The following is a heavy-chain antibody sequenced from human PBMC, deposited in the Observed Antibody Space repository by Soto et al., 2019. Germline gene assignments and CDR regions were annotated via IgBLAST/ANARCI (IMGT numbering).Heavy chain of an antibody. V-gene: IGHV4-39*01. CDR1: GVCVSSSRDY. CDR2: IYYSGST. J-gene: IGHJ5*02. Sequence: SGTMALACTFSGVCVSSSRDYVACIRQTPGKGLEWIGSIYYSGSTYYNPSLKSRVTISVDTSNNQFYLKLSSVTAADTAVYYCARHPVFNWFDPWGQGPLVTLSS. CDR3: ARHPVFNWFDP.